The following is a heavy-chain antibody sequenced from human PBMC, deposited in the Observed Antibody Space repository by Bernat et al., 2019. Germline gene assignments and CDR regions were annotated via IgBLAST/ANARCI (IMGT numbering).Heavy chain of an antibody. CDR1: GFTFSSYA. D-gene: IGHD3-3*01. J-gene: IGHJ5*02. Sequence: EVQLVESGGGLVQPGGSLRLSCAASGFTFSSYAMSWVRQAPGKGLEWVSTIYSDGSTYYADSVKGRFVSSRDNSKNTLFLHMSRLRADDMALYYCARQDDFWSGFVVWGQGTLVTVSS. CDR3: ARQDDFWSGFVV. CDR2: IYSDGST. V-gene: IGHV3-66*04.